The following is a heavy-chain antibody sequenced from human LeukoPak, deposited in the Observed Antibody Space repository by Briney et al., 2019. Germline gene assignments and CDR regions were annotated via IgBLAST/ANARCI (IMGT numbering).Heavy chain of an antibody. CDR3: ARGGIAAADNWFDP. Sequence: ASVKVSCKASGYTFTSYAMHWVRQAPGQRLEWMGWINAGNGNTKYSQKFQGRVTITRDTSASTAYMELSSLRSEDTAVYYCARGGIAAADNWFDPWGQGTLVTVSS. V-gene: IGHV1-3*01. J-gene: IGHJ5*02. CDR2: INAGNGNT. D-gene: IGHD6-13*01. CDR1: GYTFTSYA.